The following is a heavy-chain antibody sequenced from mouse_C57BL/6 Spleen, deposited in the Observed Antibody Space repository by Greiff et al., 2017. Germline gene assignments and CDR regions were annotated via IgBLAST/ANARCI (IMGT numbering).Heavy chain of an antibody. CDR2: IDPSDSYT. J-gene: IGHJ3*01. V-gene: IGHV1-59*01. CDR1: GYTFTSYW. CDR3: ARGVHLRLQAY. Sequence: QVQLQQPGAELVRPGTSVKLSCKASGYTFTSYWMHWVKQRPGQGLEWIGVIDPSDSYTNYNQKFKGKATLTVDQSSSTAYMQLSSLTSEDSAVYYCARGVHLRLQAYWGQGTLVTVSA. D-gene: IGHD3-2*02.